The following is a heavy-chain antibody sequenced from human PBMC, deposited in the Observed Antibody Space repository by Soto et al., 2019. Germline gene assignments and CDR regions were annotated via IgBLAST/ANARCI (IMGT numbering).Heavy chain of an antibody. CDR1: GFTFSSYG. V-gene: IGHV3-30*18. Sequence: QVQLVESGGGVVQPGRSLRLSCAASGFTFSSYGMHWVRQAPGKGLEWVAVISYDGSTKYYADSVKGRFTISRDNSKNTLDLQMNSLRAEDTAVYYCAKGGPMVRGPRGYFDYWGQGTLVTVSS. D-gene: IGHD3-10*01. J-gene: IGHJ4*02. CDR3: AKGGPMVRGPRGYFDY. CDR2: ISYDGSTK.